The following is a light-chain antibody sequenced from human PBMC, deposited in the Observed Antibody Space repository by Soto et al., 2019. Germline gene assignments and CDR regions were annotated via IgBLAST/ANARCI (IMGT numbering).Light chain of an antibody. CDR1: QSVSSSY. V-gene: IGKV3-20*01. Sequence: IVLTQSPGTLSLSPGERATLSCSASQSVSSSYLAWYQQKPGQAPRLLIYDASSRATGIPDRFSGSGSGTDFTLTISRLEPEDFAVYYCQQYGSSPPITFGQGTRLEIK. CDR2: DAS. J-gene: IGKJ5*01. CDR3: QQYGSSPPIT.